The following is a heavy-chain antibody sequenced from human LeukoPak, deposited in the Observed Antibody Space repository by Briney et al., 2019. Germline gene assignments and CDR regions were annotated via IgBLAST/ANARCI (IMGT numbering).Heavy chain of an antibody. CDR2: IKQDGSEK. CDR3: ARDGRTYYYDSSGYDY. Sequence: GGSLRLSCAASGFTFSSYWMSWVRQAPGKGLEWVANIKQDGSEKYYVDSVKGRFTISRDNAKNSLYLQMNNLRAEDTAVYYCARDGRTYYYDSSGYDYWGQGTLVTVSS. D-gene: IGHD3-22*01. J-gene: IGHJ4*02. V-gene: IGHV3-7*01. CDR1: GFTFSSYW.